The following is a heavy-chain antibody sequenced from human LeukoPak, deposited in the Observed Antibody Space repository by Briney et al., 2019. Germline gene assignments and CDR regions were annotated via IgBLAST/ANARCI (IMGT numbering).Heavy chain of an antibody. Sequence: NPGGSLRLSCAASGFTFSSYSMNWVRQAPGKGLEWVSSISSSSSYIYYADSVKGRFTISRDNAKNSLYLQMNTLRAEDTAVYYCARRAITMVRGVRPYFFDYWGQGTLVTVSS. J-gene: IGHJ4*02. D-gene: IGHD3-10*01. CDR2: ISSSSSYI. CDR1: GFTFSSYS. V-gene: IGHV3-21*01. CDR3: ARRAITMVRGVRPYFFDY.